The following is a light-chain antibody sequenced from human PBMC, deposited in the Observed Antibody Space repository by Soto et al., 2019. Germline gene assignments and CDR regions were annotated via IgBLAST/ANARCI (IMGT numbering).Light chain of an antibody. V-gene: IGKV1-27*01. CDR2: AAT. J-gene: IGKJ3*01. Sequence: DIQMTQSPSSLSASVGDRVTITCRASQAISIYLAWYQQKPGKVPELLIYAATTLQSGVPSRFSGSGSGTEFTLTISSLQPEDVATYYCQKYNSAPHTFGPGTKVYIK. CDR1: QAISIY. CDR3: QKYNSAPHT.